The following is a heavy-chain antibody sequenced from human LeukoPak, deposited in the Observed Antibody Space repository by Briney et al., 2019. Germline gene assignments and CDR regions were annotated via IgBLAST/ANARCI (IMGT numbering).Heavy chain of an antibody. V-gene: IGHV4-4*07. CDR2: IHTSGGT. CDR1: GGSISSYY. CDR3: XXXXSXXXXXXXFDP. Sequence: SETLSLTCTVSGGSISSYYWSWIRQPAGKGLEWIGRIHTSGGTNYNPSLKSRVTISVDKSKNQGSLKLNSVIVADTAVDYCXXXXSXXXXXXXFDPWGXGTLVTVSS. J-gene: IGHJ5*02.